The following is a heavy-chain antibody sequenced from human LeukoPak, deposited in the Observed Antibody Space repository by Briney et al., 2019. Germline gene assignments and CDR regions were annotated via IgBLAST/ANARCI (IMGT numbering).Heavy chain of an antibody. V-gene: IGHV3-7*03. Sequence: GGSLRLSCQASGFTFNTNWMTWVRQAPGKGLEWVANINQDGSEKYYVDSVKGRFTISRDNAKNSLYLQMDSLRAEDTAMYYCARDASGSYYDYWGQGTLVTVSS. D-gene: IGHD1-26*01. J-gene: IGHJ4*02. CDR1: GFTFNTNW. CDR3: ARDASGSYYDY. CDR2: INQDGSEK.